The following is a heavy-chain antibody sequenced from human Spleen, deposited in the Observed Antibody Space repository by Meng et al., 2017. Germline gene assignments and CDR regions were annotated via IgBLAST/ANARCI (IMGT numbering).Heavy chain of an antibody. J-gene: IGHJ5*02. D-gene: IGHD4-23*01. V-gene: IGHV1-8*03. Sequence: ASVKVSCKASGYTFTTYYIYWVRQAPGQGLEWLGWMNPNSGDTGYAQKFQGRVTITRDTSISTAYMELTSLRSEDTAVYYCARDYGGNSGWFDPWGQGTLVTVSS. CDR1: GYTFTTYY. CDR2: MNPNSGDT. CDR3: ARDYGGNSGWFDP.